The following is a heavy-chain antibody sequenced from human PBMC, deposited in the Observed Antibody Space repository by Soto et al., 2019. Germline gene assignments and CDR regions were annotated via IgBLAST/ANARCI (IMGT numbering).Heavy chain of an antibody. CDR1: GGTFSSYA. Sequence: SVKVSCRASGGTFSSYAISWVRQAPGQGLEWMGGIIPIFGTANYAQKFQGRVTITADESTSTAYMELSSLRSEDTAVYYCASPQNSIAVAGPYYYYYGMDVWGQGTTVTVSS. CDR2: IIPIFGTA. J-gene: IGHJ6*02. CDR3: ASPQNSIAVAGPYYYYYGMDV. V-gene: IGHV1-69*13. D-gene: IGHD6-19*01.